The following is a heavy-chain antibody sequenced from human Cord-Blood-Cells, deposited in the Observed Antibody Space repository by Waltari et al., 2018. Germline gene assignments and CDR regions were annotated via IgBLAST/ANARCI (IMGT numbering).Heavy chain of an antibody. CDR1: GGSISSGGYS. D-gene: IGHD6-6*01. V-gene: IGHV4-30-2*01. CDR3: ARGVAARGPPDAFDI. J-gene: IGHJ3*02. Sequence: QLQLQESGSGLVKPSQTLSLTCAVSGGSISSGGYSWSWIRQPPGKGLEWIGYIYHSGSTYCNPSLKSRGTISVDRSKNQFSLKLSSVTAADTAVYYCARGVAARGPPDAFDIWGQGTMVTVSS. CDR2: IYHSGST.